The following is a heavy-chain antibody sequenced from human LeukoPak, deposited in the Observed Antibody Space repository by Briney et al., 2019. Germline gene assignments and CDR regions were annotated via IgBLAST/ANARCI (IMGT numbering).Heavy chain of an antibody. J-gene: IGHJ4*02. CDR3: AKRRSYYDSSGYYGTAVY. V-gene: IGHV3-23*01. D-gene: IGHD3-22*01. CDR2: ISGSGGST. Sequence: PGGSLRLSCAASGFTFSSYAMSWVRQAPGKGLEWVSAISGSGGSTYYADSVKGRFTISRDNSKNTLYLQMNSLRAEDTAVYYCAKRRSYYDSSGYYGTAVYWGQGTLVTVSS. CDR1: GFTFSSYA.